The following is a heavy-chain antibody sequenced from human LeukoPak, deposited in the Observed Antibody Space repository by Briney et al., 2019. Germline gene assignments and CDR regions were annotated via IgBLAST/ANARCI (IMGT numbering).Heavy chain of an antibody. D-gene: IGHD6-13*01. J-gene: IGHJ4*02. CDR3: ARGGQQLDY. CDR2: TYYRSKWSN. CDR1: GDSFSSNSAT. V-gene: IGHV6-1*01. Sequence: SQTLSLTCALSGDSFSSNSATWNWLRQSPSRGLEWLGRTYYRSKWSNDYAVSVKSLIAINPDTSKNQFSLQLNSVTPEDTAVYYCARGGQQLDYWGQGTLVTVSS.